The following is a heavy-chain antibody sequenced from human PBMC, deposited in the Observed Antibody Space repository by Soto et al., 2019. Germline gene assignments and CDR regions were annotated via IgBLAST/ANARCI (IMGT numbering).Heavy chain of an antibody. D-gene: IGHD2-21*02. V-gene: IGHV3-48*01. CDR3: ARGVTYGFDA. J-gene: IGHJ3*01. CDR1: EFTFSNYA. Sequence: PGGSLRLSCAASEFTFSNYAMSWVRQAPGKGLEWVSYMTSDSKTIHYADSVRGRFTISRDNAENSVYLQMNSLRAEDTAVYYCARGVTYGFDAWGQGTMVTVSS. CDR2: MTSDSKTI.